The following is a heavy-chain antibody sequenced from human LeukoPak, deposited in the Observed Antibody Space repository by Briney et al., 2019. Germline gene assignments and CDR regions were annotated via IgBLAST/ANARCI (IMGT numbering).Heavy chain of an antibody. CDR2: ISFDGSHK. CDR1: GFTFSNYG. Sequence: PGTSLRLSCAASGFTFSNYGIHWVRQAPGKGLEWVALISFDGSHKYYPDSVKGRFTISRDDSKNTLYLQMNSLRAEGTAVYFCAKDRSSTWSFDYWGQGTLVTVSS. D-gene: IGHD6-13*01. CDR3: AKDRSSTWSFDY. J-gene: IGHJ4*02. V-gene: IGHV3-30*18.